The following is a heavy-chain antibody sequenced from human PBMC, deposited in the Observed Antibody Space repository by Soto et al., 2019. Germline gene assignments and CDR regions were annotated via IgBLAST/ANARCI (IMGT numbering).Heavy chain of an antibody. CDR1: GFTFSTYG. D-gene: IGHD2-2*01. Sequence: QVQLVESGGDIVQPGRSLRLSCAASGFTFSTYGMHWVRQTPGKGLEWVALIWPHGNTERYADSVKGRFTISTDNSRNTLYLQMDSLRAEDTAVYYCASEFDGSSRYFDYWGQGALVSVSS. V-gene: IGHV3-33*01. J-gene: IGHJ4*02. CDR2: IWPHGNTE. CDR3: ASEFDGSSRYFDY.